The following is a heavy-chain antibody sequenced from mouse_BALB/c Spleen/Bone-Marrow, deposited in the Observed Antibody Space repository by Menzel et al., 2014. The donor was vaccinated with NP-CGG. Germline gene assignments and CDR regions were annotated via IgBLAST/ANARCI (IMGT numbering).Heavy chain of an antibody. CDR1: GFTFSSYY. Sequence: EVKLVESGGGLVKLGGSLKLSCAASGFTFSSYYMSWVRQTPEKRLELVAAINSNGGSTYYPDTVKGRFTISRDNTKNTLYLQMSSLKSEDTALYYCARHSYRYGGMDYWGQGTSVTVSS. D-gene: IGHD2-14*01. J-gene: IGHJ4*01. CDR3: ARHSYRYGGMDY. CDR2: INSNGGST. V-gene: IGHV5-6-2*01.